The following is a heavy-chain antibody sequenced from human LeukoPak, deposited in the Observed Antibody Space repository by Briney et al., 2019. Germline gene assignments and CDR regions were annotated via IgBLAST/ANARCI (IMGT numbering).Heavy chain of an antibody. Sequence: PGGSLRLSCAASGFIFSNYAMSWVRQAPGQGLEWVSGIVGSVGSTYYADSVKGRFTISRDDSKNTLFLQMNSLRAEDTGVYYCAKESAAAALNWLDPWGQGTLVTVSS. CDR3: AKESAAAALNWLDP. CDR1: GFIFSNYA. CDR2: IVGSVGST. V-gene: IGHV3-23*01. J-gene: IGHJ5*02. D-gene: IGHD6-25*01.